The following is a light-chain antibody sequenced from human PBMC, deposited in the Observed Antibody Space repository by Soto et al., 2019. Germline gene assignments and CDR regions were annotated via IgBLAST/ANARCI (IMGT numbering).Light chain of an antibody. Sequence: EIGMTQSPATLSLSPGERATLSCRASQSVSSNLAWYQQKPGQAPRLLIYGASTRATGIPARFSGSGSGTEFTLTLSSLQSEDFAVYYCEQYNNWRPFDKGTQV. V-gene: IGKV3-15*01. CDR2: GAS. CDR3: EQYNNWRP. CDR1: QSVSSN. J-gene: IGKJ1*01.